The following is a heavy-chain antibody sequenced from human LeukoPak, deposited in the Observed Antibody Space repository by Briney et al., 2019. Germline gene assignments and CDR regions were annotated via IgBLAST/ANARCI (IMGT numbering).Heavy chain of an antibody. CDR1: GFTFSVYC. Sequence: GGSLRLSCAASGFTFSVYCMNWVRQAPGKGLEWVSSISSSSSYLYYADSVKGRFTISRDNAKNSLYLQMNSLRADDTAVYYCVTSFVDTALVTSEFFDYWGQGTLVTVSS. V-gene: IGHV3-21*01. CDR2: ISSSSSYL. J-gene: IGHJ4*02. D-gene: IGHD5-18*01. CDR3: VTSFVDTALVTSEFFDY.